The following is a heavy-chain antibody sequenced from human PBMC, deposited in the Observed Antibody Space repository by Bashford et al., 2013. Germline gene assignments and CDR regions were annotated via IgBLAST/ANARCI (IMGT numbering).Heavy chain of an antibody. V-gene: IGHV3-30-3*01. D-gene: IGHD6-19*01. CDR2: VSFDGTE. CDR3: ARHLSPGQWLGSRESWFDP. CDR1: GFTFSSYA. Sequence: GGSLRLSCAASGFTFSSYAMHWVRQAPGKGLEWVAVVSFDGTEYYGDSVKGRFSISRDKSKRTLDLQMNSLRSEDTAVYYCARHLSPGQWLGSRESWFDPWGQGTLVTVSS. J-gene: IGHJ5*02.